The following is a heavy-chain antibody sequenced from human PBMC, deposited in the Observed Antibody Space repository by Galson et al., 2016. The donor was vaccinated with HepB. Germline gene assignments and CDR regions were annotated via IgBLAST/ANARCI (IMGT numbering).Heavy chain of an antibody. CDR2: IWYDGSKK. J-gene: IGHJ4*02. D-gene: IGHD3-10*01. CDR3: ASGRLVRADY. V-gene: IGHV3-33*01. Sequence: SLRLSCAASGLTVSDYGMHWVRQAPGKGLEWVALIWYDGSKKYYADSVKGRFTISRDNSEGTLYVQMNSLRAEDTAVYYCASGRLVRADYWGQGTLVTVSS. CDR1: GLTVSDYG.